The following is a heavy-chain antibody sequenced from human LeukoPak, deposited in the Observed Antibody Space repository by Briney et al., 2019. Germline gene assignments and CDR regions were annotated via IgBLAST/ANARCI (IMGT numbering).Heavy chain of an antibody. V-gene: IGHV3-23*01. J-gene: IGHJ4*02. CDR3: AKITIGPVARNYFDY. Sequence: GGSLRLSCAASGFTFSSYGMSWVRQAPGKGLEWVSAISGSGGSTYYADSVKGRFTISRDNSKNTLYLQMNSLRAEDTAVYYCAKITIGPVARNYFDYWGQGTLVTVSS. D-gene: IGHD4-23*01. CDR1: GFTFSSYG. CDR2: ISGSGGST.